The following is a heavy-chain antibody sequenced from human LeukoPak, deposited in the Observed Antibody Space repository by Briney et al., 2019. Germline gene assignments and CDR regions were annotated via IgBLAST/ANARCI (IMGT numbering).Heavy chain of an antibody. CDR3: AGTGYYYESSGYYSP. CDR2: IIPIFGTA. V-gene: IGHV1-69*13. J-gene: IGHJ5*02. Sequence: GASVKVSCKASGGTFSSYAISWVRQAPGQGLEWMGGIIPIFGTANYAQKFQGRVTITADESTSTAYMELSSMRSEDTAVYYCAGTGYYYESSGYYSPWGQGTLVTVSS. CDR1: GGTFSSYA. D-gene: IGHD3-22*01.